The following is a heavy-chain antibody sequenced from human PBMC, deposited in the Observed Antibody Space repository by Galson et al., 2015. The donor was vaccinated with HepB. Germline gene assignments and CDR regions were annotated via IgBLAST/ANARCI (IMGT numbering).Heavy chain of an antibody. J-gene: IGHJ4*02. CDR3: ARGVSYQDY. CDR2: IIPILGTA. Sequence: PVKVSCKASGRTFRSYAISWVRQAPGQGLEWMGGIIPILGTANYAQKFQGRVTITADESTSTAYMELSSLRSEDTAVYYCARGVSYQDYWGQGTLVTVSS. V-gene: IGHV1-69*13. D-gene: IGHD2-2*01. CDR1: GRTFRSYA.